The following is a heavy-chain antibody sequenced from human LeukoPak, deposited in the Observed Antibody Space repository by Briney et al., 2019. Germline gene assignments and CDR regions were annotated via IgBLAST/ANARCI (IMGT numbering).Heavy chain of an antibody. CDR3: ARASGRFNAFDI. D-gene: IGHD3-10*01. Sequence: PSQTLSLTCAVSGGSISSGGYSWSWIRQPPGKGLEWIGYIYHSGSTYYNPSPKSRVTISVDRSKNQFSLKLSSVTAADTAVYYCARASGRFNAFDIWGQGTMVTVSS. CDR1: GGSISSGGYS. J-gene: IGHJ3*02. CDR2: IYHSGST. V-gene: IGHV4-30-2*01.